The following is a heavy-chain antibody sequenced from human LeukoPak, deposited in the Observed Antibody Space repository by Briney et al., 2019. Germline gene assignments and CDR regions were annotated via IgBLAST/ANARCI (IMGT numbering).Heavy chain of an antibody. V-gene: IGHV4-59*08. CDR3: ARLLSDYFDH. D-gene: IGHD3-10*01. J-gene: IGHJ4*02. CDR2: IHYSGST. Sequence: SETLSLTCTVSGGSISDYYYSWVRQPPGKGLEWIGYIHYSGSTNYNPSLTSRVTISIDTSKNQFSLKLSSVTAADTAVYYCARLLSDYFDHWGQGTLVTVSS. CDR1: GGSISDYY.